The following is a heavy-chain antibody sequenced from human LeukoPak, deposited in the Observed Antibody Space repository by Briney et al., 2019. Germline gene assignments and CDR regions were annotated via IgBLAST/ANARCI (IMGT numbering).Heavy chain of an antibody. V-gene: IGHV3-49*03. CDR3: ARSRTEFSSSETDY. D-gene: IGHD6-6*01. Sequence: PGGSLRLSCTASGFTFGDYAMSWFRQAPGKGLEWVGFIRSKAYGGTTEYAASVKGRFTISRDDSKSIAYLQMNSLKTEDTAVYYCARSRTEFSSSETDYWGQGTLVTVSS. CDR2: IRSKAYGGTT. J-gene: IGHJ4*02. CDR1: GFTFGDYA.